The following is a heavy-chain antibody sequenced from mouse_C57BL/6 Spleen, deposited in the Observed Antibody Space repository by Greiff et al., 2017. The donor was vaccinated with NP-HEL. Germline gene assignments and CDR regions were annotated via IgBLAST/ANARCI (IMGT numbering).Heavy chain of an antibody. CDR1: GYTFTSYW. CDR3: ARLITTGYYAMDY. D-gene: IGHD1-1*01. Sequence: VQLQQSGAELVKPGASVKLSCKASGYTFTSYWMHWVKQRPGQGLEWIGMIHPNSGSTNYNEKFKSKATLTVDNSSSTAYMQLSSLTSEDSAVYYCARLITTGYYAMDYWGQGTSVTVSS. V-gene: IGHV1-64*01. J-gene: IGHJ4*01. CDR2: IHPNSGST.